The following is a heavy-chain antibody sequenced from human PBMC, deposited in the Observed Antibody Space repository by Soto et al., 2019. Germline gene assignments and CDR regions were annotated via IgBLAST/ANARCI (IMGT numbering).Heavy chain of an antibody. Sequence: SETLSLTCTVSGGSISSYYWSWIRQPPGKGLEWIGYIYYSGSTNYNPSLKSRVTISVDTSKNQFSLKLSSVTAADTAVYYCARGGGVATIRPYDYWGQGTLVTVSS. V-gene: IGHV4-59*08. CDR3: ARGGGVATIRPYDY. D-gene: IGHD5-12*01. J-gene: IGHJ4*02. CDR2: IYYSGST. CDR1: GGSISSYY.